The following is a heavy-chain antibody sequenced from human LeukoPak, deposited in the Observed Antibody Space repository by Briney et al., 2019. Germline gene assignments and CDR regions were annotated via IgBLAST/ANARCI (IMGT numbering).Heavy chain of an antibody. Sequence: SETLSLTCTVSGYSISSGYYWGWIRQPPGKGLEWIGSVYHSGSTYYNPSLKSRVTISVDTSKNQFSLKLSSVTAADTAVYYCAREEWDWGQGTLVTVSS. CDR3: AREEWD. J-gene: IGHJ4*02. CDR1: GYSISSGYY. V-gene: IGHV4-38-2*02. D-gene: IGHD3-3*01. CDR2: VYHSGST.